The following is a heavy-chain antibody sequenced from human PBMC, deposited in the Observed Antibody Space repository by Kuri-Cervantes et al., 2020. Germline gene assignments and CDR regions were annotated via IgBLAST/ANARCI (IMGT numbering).Heavy chain of an antibody. V-gene: IGHV1-3*01. J-gene: IGHJ6*03. CDR1: GYTFTSYD. D-gene: IGHD1-14*01. Sequence: ASVKVSCKASGYTFTSYDINWVRQATGQGLEWMGWINAGNGNTKYSQKFQGRVTITRDTSASTAYMELSSLRSEDTAVYYCARDPEVYYLDVWGKGTTVTVSS. CDR2: INAGNGNT. CDR3: ARDPEVYYLDV.